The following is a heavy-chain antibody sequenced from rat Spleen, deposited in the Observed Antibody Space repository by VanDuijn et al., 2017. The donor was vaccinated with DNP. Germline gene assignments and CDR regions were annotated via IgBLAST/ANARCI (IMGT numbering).Heavy chain of an antibody. CDR2: ITRSGGDT. J-gene: IGHJ1*01. CDR1: EFTFNNYW. D-gene: IGHD1-2*01. CDR3: ARGSSSIYWYFDF. Sequence: EVQLVESGGGSVQPGRSLKLSCVVSEFTFNNYWMTWIRQVPGKGLEWVASITRSGGDTYYPDSVKGRFTISRDDAKSGLYLQMNSLKSEDTATYYCARGSSSIYWYFDFWGPGTMVTVSS. V-gene: IGHV5-31*01.